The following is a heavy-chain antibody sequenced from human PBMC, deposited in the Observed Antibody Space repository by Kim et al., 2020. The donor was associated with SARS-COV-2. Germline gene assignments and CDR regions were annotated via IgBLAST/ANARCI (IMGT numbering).Heavy chain of an antibody. J-gene: IGHJ4*02. CDR3: ARENYGYSRRVSDN. V-gene: IGHV3-7*01. D-gene: IGHD3-10*01. Sequence: VDSVKGRFTISRDNAKNSLYLQMNSLRAEDTAVYYCARENYGYSRRVSDNWGQGTLVTVSS.